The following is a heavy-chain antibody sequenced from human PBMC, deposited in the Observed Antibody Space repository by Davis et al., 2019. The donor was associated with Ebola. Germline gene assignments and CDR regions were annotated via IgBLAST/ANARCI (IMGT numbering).Heavy chain of an antibody. CDR1: GYTFTGYY. V-gene: IGHV1-69*13. Sequence: SVKVSCKASGYTFTGYYMHWVRQAPGQGLEWMGGIIPIFGTANYAQKFQGRVTITADESTSTAYMELSSLRSEDTAVYYCASDLPYCTNGVCYRSLGDAFDIWGQGTMVTVSS. CDR3: ASDLPYCTNGVCYRSLGDAFDI. J-gene: IGHJ3*02. D-gene: IGHD2-8*01. CDR2: IIPIFGTA.